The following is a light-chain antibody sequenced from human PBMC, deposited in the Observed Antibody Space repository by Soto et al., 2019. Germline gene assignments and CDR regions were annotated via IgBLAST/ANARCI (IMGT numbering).Light chain of an antibody. CDR1: KSVSSY. V-gene: IGKV3-11*01. J-gene: IGKJ5*01. CDR2: DAS. CDR3: QQPSNWPPST. Sequence: EIVLTQSPATLSLSRGERATISCRARKSVSSYLACYQQKPGQYPSLLIYDASNRATVIPARFSGSGSGTDFALIIISRAPEEFAGYYCQQPSNWPPSTFGQGTRREI.